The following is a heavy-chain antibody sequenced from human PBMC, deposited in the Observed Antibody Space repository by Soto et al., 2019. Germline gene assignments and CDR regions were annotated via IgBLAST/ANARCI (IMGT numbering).Heavy chain of an antibody. V-gene: IGHV4-59*01. D-gene: IGHD6-13*01. Sequence: SETLSLTCTVSGASFISYSCLGIRQSPGKGLEWIGYIYFSGSTNYNPSLESRVTMSVDRSKNQFSLKLTSVTAADTAVYYCARTQRSWYFFDSWGQGTLVTVSS. J-gene: IGHJ4*02. CDR3: ARTQRSWYFFDS. CDR1: GASFISYS. CDR2: IYFSGST.